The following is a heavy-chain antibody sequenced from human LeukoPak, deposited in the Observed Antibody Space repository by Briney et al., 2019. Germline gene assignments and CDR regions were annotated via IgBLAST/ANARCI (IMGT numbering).Heavy chain of an antibody. CDR3: AREDSSDAFDI. CDR1: GFTFSSYD. V-gene: IGHV3-13*01. CDR2: IGTAGDT. Sequence: GGSLRLSCAASGFTFSSYDVHWVRQATGKGLEWVSAIGTAGDTYYPGSVKGRFTISRENAKNSLYLQMNSLRAGDTAVYYCAREDSSDAFDIWGQGTMVTVSS. D-gene: IGHD3-22*01. J-gene: IGHJ3*02.